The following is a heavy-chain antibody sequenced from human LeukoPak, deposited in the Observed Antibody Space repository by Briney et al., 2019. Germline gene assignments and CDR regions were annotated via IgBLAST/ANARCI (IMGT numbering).Heavy chain of an antibody. V-gene: IGHV1-2*02. CDR2: INPNSGGT. CDR3: ARDTWVDGDYFPDY. Sequence: GASVKVSCKASGYTFTGYYMHWVRQAPGQGLEWMGWINPNSGGTNYAQKLQGRVTMTTDTSTSTAYMELRSLRSDDTAVYYCARDTWVDGDYFPDYWGQGTLVTVSS. J-gene: IGHJ4*02. D-gene: IGHD4-17*01. CDR1: GYTFTGYY.